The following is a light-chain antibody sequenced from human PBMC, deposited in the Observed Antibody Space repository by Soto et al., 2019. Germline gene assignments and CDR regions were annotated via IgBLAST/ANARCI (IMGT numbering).Light chain of an antibody. CDR1: QSISSY. Sequence: DIQMTQSPSSLSASVGDRVTITCRASQSISSYLNWYQQKPGKAPKLLIYAASSLQSGVPSRFSGGGSWTDFPLVIRSLQPDDFATYDCQRSYSTLLLTFGGGTKVEIK. V-gene: IGKV1-39*01. J-gene: IGKJ4*01. CDR3: QRSYSTLLLT. CDR2: AAS.